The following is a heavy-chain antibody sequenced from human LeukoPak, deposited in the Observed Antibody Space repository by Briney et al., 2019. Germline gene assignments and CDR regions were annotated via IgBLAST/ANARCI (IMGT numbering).Heavy chain of an antibody. CDR3: ARDLSDFWSGYSRFDY. J-gene: IGHJ4*02. D-gene: IGHD3-3*01. CDR1: GFTFNTYT. CDR2: ISGSSGII. V-gene: IGHV3-48*02. Sequence: PGGSLRLSCAASGFTFNTYTMNWVRQAPGKGLEWVSYISGSSGIIDYADSVRGRFTISRDNAKNSLYLQMNSLRDEDTAVYYCARDLSDFWSGYSRFDYWGQGTLVTVSS.